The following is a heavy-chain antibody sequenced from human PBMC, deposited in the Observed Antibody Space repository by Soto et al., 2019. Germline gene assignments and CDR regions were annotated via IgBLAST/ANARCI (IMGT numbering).Heavy chain of an antibody. D-gene: IGHD3-22*01. Sequence: PETLSLTCTGSGGSISSSSYYWGWIRQPPGKGLEWIGSLYYSGSTYYNPSLKSRVTISVDTSKNQFSLKLSSVSAADTAVYYCARSVLRYDSSGYYSSLDYWGQGTLVTVSS. J-gene: IGHJ4*02. CDR2: LYYSGST. CDR1: GGSISSSSYY. V-gene: IGHV4-39*01. CDR3: ARSVLRYDSSGYYSSLDY.